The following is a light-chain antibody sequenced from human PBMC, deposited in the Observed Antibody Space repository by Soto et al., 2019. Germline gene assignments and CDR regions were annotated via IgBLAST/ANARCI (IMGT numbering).Light chain of an antibody. CDR3: SAWDVSLSGPV. J-gene: IGLJ2*01. CDR2: NDD. Sequence: QPVLTQPPSASGTPGQRVTISCSGSTSNIGSRTVNWYQQLPGTTPKLLIYNDDQRPSGVPDRFSASKSGTSASLAISGLQSEDEADYYCSAWDVSLSGPVFGGGTKLTVL. V-gene: IGLV1-44*01. CDR1: TSNIGSRT.